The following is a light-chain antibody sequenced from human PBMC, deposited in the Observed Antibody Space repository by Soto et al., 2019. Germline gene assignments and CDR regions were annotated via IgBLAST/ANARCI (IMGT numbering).Light chain of an antibody. V-gene: IGKV3-15*01. CDR3: QQYNNWPLT. CDR1: QSVSSN. CDR2: GAS. J-gene: IGKJ4*01. Sequence: EIVMTQSPAPLSVSPGERATLSCRASQSVSSNLAWYQQKPGQAPRLLIYGASTRATGIPARFSGSRSGTEFTLTISSLQSEDFALYYWQQYNNWPLTFGGGTEVEIK.